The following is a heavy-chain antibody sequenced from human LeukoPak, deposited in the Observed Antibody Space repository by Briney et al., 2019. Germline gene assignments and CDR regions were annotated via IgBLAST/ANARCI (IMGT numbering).Heavy chain of an antibody. J-gene: IGHJ4*02. CDR1: GFTFSNAW. CDR3: IMLYYYDSSGYGETMYYFDY. D-gene: IGHD3-22*01. V-gene: IGHV3-15*01. Sequence: GGSLRLSCAASGFTFSNAWMSWVRQAPGKGLEWVGRIKSKTDGGTTDYAAPVKGRFTISRDDSKNTLYLQMNSLKTEDTAVYYCIMLYYYDSSGYGETMYYFDYWGQGTLVTVSS. CDR2: IKSKTDGGTT.